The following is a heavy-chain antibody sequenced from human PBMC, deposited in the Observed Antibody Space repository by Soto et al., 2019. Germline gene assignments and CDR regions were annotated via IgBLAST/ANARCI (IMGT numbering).Heavy chain of an antibody. CDR3: AGRFVVVTASRGGDY. J-gene: IGHJ4*02. CDR1: GGTFSSYA. D-gene: IGHD2-21*02. Sequence: QVQLVQSGAEVKKPGSSVKVSCKASGGTFSSYAISWVRQAPGQGLEWMGGIIPIFGTANYAQKFQGRVTVTGDETTSKGYMELSSLRTEDTAVDYCAGRFVVVTASRGGDYWGQGTLVTVSS. V-gene: IGHV1-69*12. CDR2: IIPIFGTA.